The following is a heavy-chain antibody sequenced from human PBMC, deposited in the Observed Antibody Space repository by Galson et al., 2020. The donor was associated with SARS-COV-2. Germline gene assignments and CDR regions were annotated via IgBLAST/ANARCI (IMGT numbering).Heavy chain of an antibody. CDR3: ARAPHGLSGASFMDV. J-gene: IGHJ6*03. CDR1: GYTFTSYG. V-gene: IGHV1-18*01. D-gene: IGHD3-10*01. Sequence: ASVKVSCKASGYTFTSYGISWVRQAPGQGLEWMGWISAYNGNTNYAQKLQGRVTMTTDTSTSTAYMELRSLRSDDTAVYYCARAPHGLSGASFMDVWGKGTTVTVSS. CDR2: ISAYNGNT.